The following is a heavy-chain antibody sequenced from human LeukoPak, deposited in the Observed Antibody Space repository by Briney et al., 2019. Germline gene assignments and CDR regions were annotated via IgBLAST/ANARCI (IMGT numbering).Heavy chain of an antibody. Sequence: GRSLRLSCTVSGLTLSSNSMIWVRHAPGKGLEGVSFIYSDNTHYSDSVMGRFTISRDNAKNALYLQMNSLRAEDTAVYYCARYRYSSSWYRAVAYYYYMDVWGKGTTVTVSS. CDR3: ARYRYSSSWYRAVAYYYYMDV. V-gene: IGHV3-53*01. CDR1: GLTLSSNS. J-gene: IGHJ6*03. D-gene: IGHD6-13*01. CDR2: IYSDNT.